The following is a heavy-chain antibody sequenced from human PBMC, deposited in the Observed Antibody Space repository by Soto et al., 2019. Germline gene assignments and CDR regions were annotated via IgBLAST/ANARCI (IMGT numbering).Heavy chain of an antibody. CDR3: AISSPDIVVLPSSIYFTS. CDR2: LSWDRSTV. J-gene: IGHJ4*02. CDR1: GSSSDPFT. V-gene: IGHV3-9*02. D-gene: IGHD2-15*01. Sequence: GGSLRLSCVASGSSSDPFTMHWVRELPGKGLEWVAGLSWDRSTVAYADSVQGRFTISRDHAKNSVDLLMDSLRPDDTALYFCAISSPDIVVLPSSIYFTSWGPGTQVTVS.